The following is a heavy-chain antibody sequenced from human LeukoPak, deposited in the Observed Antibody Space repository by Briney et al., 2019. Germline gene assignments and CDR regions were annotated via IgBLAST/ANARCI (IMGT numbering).Heavy chain of an antibody. CDR1: GFTFSSYG. Sequence: SGGSLRLSCAASGFTFSSYGMHWVRQAPGKGLEWVAFIRYDGSNKYYADSVKGRFTISRDNSKNTLYLQMNSLRAEDTAVYYCAREKATINYYYYYMDVWGKGTTVTISS. J-gene: IGHJ6*03. CDR2: IRYDGSNK. V-gene: IGHV3-30*02. D-gene: IGHD5-24*01. CDR3: AREKATINYYYYYMDV.